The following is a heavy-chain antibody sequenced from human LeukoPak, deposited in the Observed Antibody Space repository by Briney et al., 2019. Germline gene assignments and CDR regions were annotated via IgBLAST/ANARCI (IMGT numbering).Heavy chain of an antibody. Sequence: GGSLRLSCAASGFTFRNYAMHWVRQAPGKGLEWVAVISYDGSNKFYADSVKGRFTISRDNSKNTLYLQMNSLRAEDTAVYCCARDRVAVAGHFDYWGQGTLVTVSS. J-gene: IGHJ4*02. CDR1: GFTFRNYA. CDR3: ARDRVAVAGHFDY. CDR2: ISYDGSNK. V-gene: IGHV3-30-3*01. D-gene: IGHD6-19*01.